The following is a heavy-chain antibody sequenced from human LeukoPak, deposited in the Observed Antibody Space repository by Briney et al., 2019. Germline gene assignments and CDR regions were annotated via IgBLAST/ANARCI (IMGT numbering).Heavy chain of an antibody. J-gene: IGHJ5*02. Sequence: SVKVSCKASGGTFSSYAISWVRQPPGQGLEWMGGIIPIFGTANYAQKFQDRVTITTDESTSTAYMELSSLRSEDTAVYYCARAQSWASSSWYAVWFDPWGQGTLVTVSS. V-gene: IGHV1-69*05. D-gene: IGHD6-13*01. CDR1: GGTFSSYA. CDR2: IIPIFGTA. CDR3: ARAQSWASSSWYAVWFDP.